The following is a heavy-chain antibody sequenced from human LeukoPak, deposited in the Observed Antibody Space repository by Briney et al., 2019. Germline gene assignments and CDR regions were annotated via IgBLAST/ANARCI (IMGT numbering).Heavy chain of an antibody. D-gene: IGHD2-2*01. Sequence: PSETLSLTCAVYGGSFSGYYWSWIRQPPGKGLEWIGEINHSGSTNYNPSLKSRVTISVDTSKNQFSLKLSSVTAADTAVYYCASGHKRYIVVVPAAIHRHNAFDTWGQGTMVTVSS. CDR2: INHSGST. V-gene: IGHV4-34*01. CDR1: GGSFSGYY. CDR3: ASGHKRYIVVVPAAIHRHNAFDT. J-gene: IGHJ3*02.